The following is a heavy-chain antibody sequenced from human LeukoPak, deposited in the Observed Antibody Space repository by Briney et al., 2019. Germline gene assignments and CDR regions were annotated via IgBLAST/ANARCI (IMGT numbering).Heavy chain of an antibody. CDR3: ARAIAAVRQDTYGMDV. Sequence: PSETLSPTCAVYGGSFSGYYWSWIRQPPGKGLEWIGEINHSGSTNYNPSLKSRVTISVDTSKNQFSLKLSSVTAADTAVYYCARAIAAVRQDTYGMDVWGQGTTVTVSS. D-gene: IGHD6-13*01. V-gene: IGHV4-34*01. J-gene: IGHJ6*02. CDR1: GGSFSGYY. CDR2: INHSGST.